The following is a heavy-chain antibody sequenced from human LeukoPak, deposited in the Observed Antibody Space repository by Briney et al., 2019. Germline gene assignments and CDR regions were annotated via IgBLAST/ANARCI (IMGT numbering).Heavy chain of an antibody. D-gene: IGHD5-12*01. CDR3: ARDLGGYSGYGDY. V-gene: IGHV3-66*01. CDR1: GFTVSSNY. Sequence: GGSLRLSCAASGFTVSSNYMSWVRQAPGKGLEWVPVIYSGGSTYYADSVKGRFTISRDNSKNTLYLQMNSLRAEDTAVYYCARDLGGYSGYGDYWGQGTLVTVSS. J-gene: IGHJ4*02. CDR2: IYSGGST.